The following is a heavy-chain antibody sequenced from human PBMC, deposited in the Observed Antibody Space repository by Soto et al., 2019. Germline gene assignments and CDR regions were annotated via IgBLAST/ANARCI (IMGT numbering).Heavy chain of an antibody. Sequence: SETLSLTCAVSGGSISRSNWWSWVRQPAGKGLEWIGEIYHSGSTNYNPSLKSRVTISVDKSKNQFSLKLSSVTAADTAVYYCARGRIVKYYYDISGSVPVYFDYWGQGTLVTVSS. V-gene: IGHV4-4*02. J-gene: IGHJ4*02. CDR2: IYHSGST. CDR1: GGSISRSNW. D-gene: IGHD3-22*01. CDR3: ARGRIVKYYYDISGSVPVYFDY.